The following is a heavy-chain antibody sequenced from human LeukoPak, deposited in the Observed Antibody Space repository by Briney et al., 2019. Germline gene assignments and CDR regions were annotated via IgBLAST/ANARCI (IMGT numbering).Heavy chain of an antibody. CDR1: GFTFNNYD. CDR2: ISGNGGRT. D-gene: IGHD3-10*01. CDR3: AKKQTSSGYFDY. Sequence: PGGSQRLSCAASGFTFNNYDMSWVRQAPGKGLEWVAAISGNGGRTYYTDSVKGRFTISRDNPKNTLYLLMNSLSAEDTALYYCAKKQTSSGYFDYWGQGTLVTVSS. J-gene: IGHJ4*02. V-gene: IGHV3-23*01.